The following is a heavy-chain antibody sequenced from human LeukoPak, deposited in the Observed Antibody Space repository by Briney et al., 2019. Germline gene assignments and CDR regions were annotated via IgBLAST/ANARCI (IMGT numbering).Heavy chain of an antibody. V-gene: IGHV1-18*01. CDR2: ISAYNGNT. CDR1: GYTFTSYG. D-gene: IGHD2-15*01. CDR3: ARDQYSSGGSCHNFDY. J-gene: IGHJ4*02. Sequence: GASVKVSCKASGYTFTSYGISWVRQAPGQGLEWMGWISAYNGNTNYAQKLQGRVTMTTDTSTSTAYMELRSLRSDDTAVYYCARDQYSSGGSCHNFDYWGQGTLVTVSS.